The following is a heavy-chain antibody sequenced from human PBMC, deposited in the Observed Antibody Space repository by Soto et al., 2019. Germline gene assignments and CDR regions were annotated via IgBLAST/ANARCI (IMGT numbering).Heavy chain of an antibody. CDR3: ARDAGFWSGSDY. Sequence: PGGSLRLSCEASGFTFSNYWMSWVRQAPGKGLEWVANMKEDGTEAYFVDSVKGRFTISRDNAKNSLYLQMNSLRAEDTAVYYCARDAGFWSGSDYWGQGTLVTVSS. CDR1: GFTFSNYW. CDR2: MKEDGTEA. V-gene: IGHV3-7*01. D-gene: IGHD3-3*01. J-gene: IGHJ4*02.